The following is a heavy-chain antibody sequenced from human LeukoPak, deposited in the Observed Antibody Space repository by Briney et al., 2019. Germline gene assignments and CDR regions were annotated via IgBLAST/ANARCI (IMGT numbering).Heavy chain of an antibody. CDR3: ARGGYPYYYYGMDV. J-gene: IGHJ6*02. Sequence: SETLSLTCTVSGGSISSYYWSWIRQPPGKGLEWIGYIYHSGSNYYNPSLKSRVTISVDTSENQFSLKLSSVTAADTAVYYCARGGYPYYYYGMDVWGQGTTVTVSS. CDR2: IYHSGSN. V-gene: IGHV4-59*01. D-gene: IGHD5-12*01. CDR1: GGSISSYY.